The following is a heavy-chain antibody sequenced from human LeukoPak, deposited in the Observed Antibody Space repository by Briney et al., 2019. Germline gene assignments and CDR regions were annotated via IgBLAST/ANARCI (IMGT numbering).Heavy chain of an antibody. Sequence: SETLSLTCTVSGGSISSYYWSWIRQPPGKGLESIGYIYYSNTNYNPSLKSRVTISVDTSKNQLSLKLSSVTAADTAVYYCARLKYGDYGLYYFDYWGQGTLVTVSS. V-gene: IGHV4-59*08. J-gene: IGHJ4*02. CDR1: GGSISSYY. CDR3: ARLKYGDYGLYYFDY. CDR2: IYYSNT. D-gene: IGHD4-17*01.